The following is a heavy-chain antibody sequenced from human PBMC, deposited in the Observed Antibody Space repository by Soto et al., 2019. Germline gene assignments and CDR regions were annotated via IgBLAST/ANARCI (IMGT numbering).Heavy chain of an antibody. CDR1: GGTFSSYA. Sequence: QVQLVQSGAEVKKPGSSVKVSSKASGGTFSSYAISWVRQAPGQGLEWMGGIIPIFGTANYSQKFQGRVTITADKSTSTAYMELSSLRAEDTAVYYCASGKAQGHYYYGMDVWGQGTTVTVSS. CDR3: ASGKAQGHYYYGMDV. J-gene: IGHJ6*02. CDR2: IIPIFGTA. V-gene: IGHV1-69*06.